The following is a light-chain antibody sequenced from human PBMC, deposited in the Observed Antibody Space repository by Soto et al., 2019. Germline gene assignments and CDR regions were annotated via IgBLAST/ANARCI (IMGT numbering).Light chain of an antibody. J-gene: IGLJ1*01. V-gene: IGLV2-8*01. CDR3: KSYAGSNTYV. CDR2: EVV. CDR1: KNDIGVYDF. Sequence: QSALTQPPSASGSPGQSVTISCTGTKNDIGVYDFVSWYQHHPGKAPRLIIYEVVQRHSGVPDRFSGSKSGNTASLTVSGLQAADEGDYFCKSYAGSNTYVFGSGTKLTVL.